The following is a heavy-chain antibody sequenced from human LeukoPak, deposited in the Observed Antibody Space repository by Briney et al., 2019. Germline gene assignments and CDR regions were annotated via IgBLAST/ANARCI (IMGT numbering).Heavy chain of an antibody. V-gene: IGHV1-2*02. J-gene: IGHJ6*03. CDR1: GYTFTGYY. D-gene: IGHD3-3*01. CDR3: ARVSPPYDFWSGYYSPKAKNYYYYYMDV. Sequence: ASVKVSCKASGYTFTGYYMHWVRQAPGQGLEWMGWINPNSGGTNYAQKFQGRVTMTRDMSTSTVYMELSSLRSEDTAVYYCARVSPPYDFWSGYYSPKAKNYYYYYMDVWGKGTTVTVSS. CDR2: INPNSGGT.